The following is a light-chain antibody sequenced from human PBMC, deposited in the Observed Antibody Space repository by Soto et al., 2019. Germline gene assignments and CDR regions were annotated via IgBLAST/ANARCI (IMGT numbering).Light chain of an antibody. CDR3: CSYAGSYTYV. J-gene: IGLJ1*01. V-gene: IGLV2-11*01. CDR1: SSDVGGYNY. Sequence: QSALTQPRSVSGSPGQSVTISCTGTSSDVGGYNYVSWYQQHPGKAPKLMIYDVSKRPSGVPDRFSGSKSGNTASLTIPGLQAEDEADYYCCSYAGSYTYVFGTGTQLTVL. CDR2: DVS.